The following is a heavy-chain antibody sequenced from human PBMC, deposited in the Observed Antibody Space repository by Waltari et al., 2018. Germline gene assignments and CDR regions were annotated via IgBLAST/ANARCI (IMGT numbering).Heavy chain of an antibody. V-gene: IGHV4-38-2*01. CDR3: ARLVGATGRGY. CDR1: GYSISSGYY. D-gene: IGHD1-26*01. J-gene: IGHJ4*02. CDR2: IYHSGSS. Sequence: QVQLQESGPGLVKPSETLSLTCAVSGYSISSGYYWGWIRQPPGKGREWIGSIYHSGSSYYNPTLKSRVTISVDTSNNQFSLKLSSVTAADTAVYYCARLVGATGRGYWGQGTLVTVSS.